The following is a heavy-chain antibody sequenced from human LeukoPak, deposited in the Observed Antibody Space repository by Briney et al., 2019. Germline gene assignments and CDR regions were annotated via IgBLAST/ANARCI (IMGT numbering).Heavy chain of an antibody. CDR3: AKDGAWLRFDD. J-gene: IGHJ4*02. V-gene: IGHV3-23*01. D-gene: IGHD3-22*01. CDR2: ISPGGGPT. Sequence: GGDLRLSCAGSGFPLFRHGMNWVRQAPGEGLEWVSGISPGGGPTYYADSVKGRFTISRDDPKNTLYLQMENLRAEDTAVYYCAKDGAWLRFDDWGQGILVTASS. CDR1: GFPLFRHG.